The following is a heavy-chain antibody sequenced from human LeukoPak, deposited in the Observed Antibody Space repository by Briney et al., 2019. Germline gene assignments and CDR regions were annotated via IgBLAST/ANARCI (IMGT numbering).Heavy chain of an antibody. CDR3: AKRYCSTTGCLGFDF. CDR2: ISGSTGGT. CDR1: GSTFSTYG. D-gene: IGHD2-2*01. J-gene: IGHJ4*02. V-gene: IGHV3-23*01. Sequence: GGSLRLSCAASGSTFSTYGMSWVRQAPGKGLEWVSTISGSTGGTYYADSVKGRFTISRDNSKNTLCLLMNSLRAEDTAVYYCAKRYCSTTGCLGFDFWGQGTLVTVTS.